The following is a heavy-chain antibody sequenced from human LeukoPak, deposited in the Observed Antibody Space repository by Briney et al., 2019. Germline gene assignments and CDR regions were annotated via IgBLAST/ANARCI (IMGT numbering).Heavy chain of an antibody. J-gene: IGHJ4*02. D-gene: IGHD3-10*01. CDR3: ARAMVRGVSRGDY. Sequence: PSETLSLTCTVSGGSISSSSYYWGWIRQPPGKGLEWIGSIYHSGSTYYNPSLKSRVTISVDTSKNQFSLKLSSVTAADTAVYYCARAMVRGVSRGDYWGQGTLVTVSS. CDR2: IYHSGST. V-gene: IGHV4-39*07. CDR1: GGSISSSSYY.